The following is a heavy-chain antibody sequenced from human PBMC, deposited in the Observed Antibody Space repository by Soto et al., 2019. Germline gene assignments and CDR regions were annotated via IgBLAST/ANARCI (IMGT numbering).Heavy chain of an antibody. CDR3: GSPRSGPSPDVGH. V-gene: IGHV1-2*02. J-gene: IGHJ4*01. CDR1: VFSVDTTYC. CDR2: INPNSGDT. Sequence: ASVKVSCKASVFSVDTTYCIHWVRRAPGQGLEWMGSINPNSGDTNYAQNFQGRVTMTRDTSISTAYMEVSSLTSDDTAVYYCGSPRSGPSPDVGHWGHGTVVTVS. D-gene: IGHD2-15*01.